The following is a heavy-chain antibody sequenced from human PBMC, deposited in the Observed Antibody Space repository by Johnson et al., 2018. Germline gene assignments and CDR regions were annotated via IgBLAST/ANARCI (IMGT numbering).Heavy chain of an antibody. CDR1: GFSLKTSGISVLR. V-gene: IGHV1-2*02. J-gene: IGHJ4*02. CDR3: ARHLGFFDY. D-gene: IGHD3-16*01. Sequence: QVQLVESGPEFKQPGASVKVSCKTSGFSLKTSGISVLRMQWVRQAPGQGLEWMGWISLNDGGTQYSQRFKGRVTMTRDTSINTAYLELTRLTADDTAVYYCARHLGFFDYWGQGTLITVSS. CDR2: ISLNDGGT.